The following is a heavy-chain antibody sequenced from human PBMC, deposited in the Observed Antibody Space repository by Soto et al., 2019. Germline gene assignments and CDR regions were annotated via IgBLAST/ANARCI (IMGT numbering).Heavy chain of an antibody. CDR2: IIPIFGTA. J-gene: IGHJ4*02. Sequence: SVKVSCKASGGTFSSYAISWVRQAPGQGLEWMGGIIPIFGTANYAQKFQGRVTITADESTSTAYMELSSLRSEDTAVYYCARNELELRSDLGYWGQGTLVTVSS. V-gene: IGHV1-69*13. CDR3: ARNELELRSDLGY. CDR1: GGTFSSYA. D-gene: IGHD1-7*01.